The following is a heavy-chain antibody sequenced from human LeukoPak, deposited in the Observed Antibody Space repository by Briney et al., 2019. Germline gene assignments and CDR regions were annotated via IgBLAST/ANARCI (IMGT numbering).Heavy chain of an antibody. D-gene: IGHD3-22*01. Sequence: SETLSLTCTVSAASMFNYYWNWIRQPPGKGLEWIGYIYVNGITNYSPSLRSRGTISIATSKNQFSLRLTSVTAADTAIYYCARRAYYDSSGFHPTSGYFDLWGRGTLVSVS. CDR1: AASMFNYY. J-gene: IGHJ2*01. V-gene: IGHV4-4*08. CDR3: ARRAYYDSSGFHPTSGYFDL. CDR2: IYVNGIT.